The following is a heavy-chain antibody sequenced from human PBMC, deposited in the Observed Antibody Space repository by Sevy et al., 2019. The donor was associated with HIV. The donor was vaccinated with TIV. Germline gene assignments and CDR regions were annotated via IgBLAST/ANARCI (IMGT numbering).Heavy chain of an antibody. CDR2: INSHGTIT. J-gene: IGHJ6*02. CDR1: GFTFSSHW. V-gene: IGHV3-74*01. D-gene: IGHD3-3*01. Sequence: GGSLRLSCAVSGFTFSSHWMFWVRQAPGKGLVWVSHINSHGTITNYADSVKGRFAMSRDNTKNTIYLQMNSLRAEDTAVYYCARGQLLQFLEWPSYGLDVWGQGTTVTVSS. CDR3: ARGQLLQFLEWPSYGLDV.